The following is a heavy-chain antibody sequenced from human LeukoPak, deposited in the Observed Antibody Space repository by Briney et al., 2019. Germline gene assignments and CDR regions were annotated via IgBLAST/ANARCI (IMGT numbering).Heavy chain of an antibody. V-gene: IGHV5-51*01. Sequence: GESLKISCKGSGYSFISYWIGWVRQMPGKGLEWMGIIYPGDSGIRYRPSFQGQVTISVDKSISTAYLQWSSLKAADTAMYYCARRYYDSSGYYYFDYWGQGTLVTVSS. D-gene: IGHD3-22*01. CDR3: ARRYYDSSGYYYFDY. J-gene: IGHJ4*02. CDR2: IYPGDSGI. CDR1: GYSFISYW.